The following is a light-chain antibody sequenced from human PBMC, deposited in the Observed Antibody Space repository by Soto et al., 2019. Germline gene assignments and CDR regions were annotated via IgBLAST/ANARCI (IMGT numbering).Light chain of an antibody. Sequence: QSVLTQPASVSGSPGQSITISCTGANSDIGDWNYVSWYQQSPGKAPKLLIYEVTKRPLGVPDRFSGSKSGNAASLTVSGLQAEDEADYYCSSYAGSNYPYVFGTGTKLTVL. V-gene: IGLV2-8*01. J-gene: IGLJ1*01. CDR1: NSDIGDWNY. CDR2: EVT. CDR3: SSYAGSNYPYV.